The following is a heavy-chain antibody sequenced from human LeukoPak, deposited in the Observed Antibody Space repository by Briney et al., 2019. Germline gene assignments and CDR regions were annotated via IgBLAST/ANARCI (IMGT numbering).Heavy chain of an antibody. Sequence: ASVKDSCKASGYTFTSYNINWVRQATGQGLEWMGWMNPNSGNTGYAQKFQGRVTMTRNTSISTAYMELSSLRSEGTAVYYCARGQSIAARPIFPDYWGQGTLVTVSS. CDR2: MNPNSGNT. J-gene: IGHJ4*02. CDR1: GYTFTSYN. D-gene: IGHD6-6*01. CDR3: ARGQSIAARPIFPDY. V-gene: IGHV1-8*01.